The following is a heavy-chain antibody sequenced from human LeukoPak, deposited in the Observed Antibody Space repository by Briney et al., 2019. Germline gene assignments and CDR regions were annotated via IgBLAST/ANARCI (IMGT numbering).Heavy chain of an antibody. V-gene: IGHV3-30-3*01. CDR2: ISYDGSNK. J-gene: IGHJ3*02. Sequence: PGRSLRLSCAASVFTFSSYSMHWVRQAPCKGLEWLAVISYDGSNKYYADSVKGRFTISRDNSKNTLYLQMNSLRAEDTAVYYCFIGLRDDAFDIWGQGTMVTVSS. CDR1: VFTFSSYS. CDR3: FIGLRDDAFDI.